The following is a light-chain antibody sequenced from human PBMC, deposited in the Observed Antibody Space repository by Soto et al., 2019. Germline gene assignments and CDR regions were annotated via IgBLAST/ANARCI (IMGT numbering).Light chain of an antibody. CDR3: SSHGGSNAFYV. CDR1: SSDVRPYNF. Sequence: QSVLTQPPSACGAPGQSVTISCIGTSSDVRPYNFVSCYQQHPGDAPKLMIYEVNERPSGVPDLYSGSKSGNTASLTVAGLQPEDEADYFSSSHGGSNAFYVFGTGTKVTVL. J-gene: IGLJ1*01. CDR2: EVN. V-gene: IGLV2-8*01.